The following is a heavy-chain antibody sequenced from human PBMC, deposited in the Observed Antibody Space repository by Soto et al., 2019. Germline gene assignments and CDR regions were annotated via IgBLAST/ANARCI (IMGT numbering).Heavy chain of an antibody. J-gene: IGHJ3*02. CDR2: INAGNGNT. CDR3: ARALYSSSWYLSAFDI. Sequence: ASVKVSCKASGYTFTSYAMHWVRQAPGQRLEWMGWINAGNGNTKYSQKFQGRVTITRDTSASTAYMELSSLRSEDTAVYYCARALYSSSWYLSAFDIWGQGTMVTVPS. D-gene: IGHD6-13*01. CDR1: GYTFTSYA. V-gene: IGHV1-3*01.